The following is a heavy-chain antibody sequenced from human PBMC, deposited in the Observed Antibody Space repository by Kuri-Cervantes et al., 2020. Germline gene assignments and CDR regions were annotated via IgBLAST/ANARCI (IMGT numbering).Heavy chain of an antibody. Sequence: GGSLRLSCAASGFSVGTYWMHWVRQVPGKGLGWVSRMNIEGNMVNYARSVRGRFTISRDNAKNSLYLQMNSLRAEDTAVYYCARDLILTGTYYGMDVWGQGTTVTVSS. CDR1: GFSVGTYW. CDR2: MNIEGNMV. V-gene: IGHV3-74*01. CDR3: ARDLILTGTYYGMDV. J-gene: IGHJ6*02. D-gene: IGHD3-9*01.